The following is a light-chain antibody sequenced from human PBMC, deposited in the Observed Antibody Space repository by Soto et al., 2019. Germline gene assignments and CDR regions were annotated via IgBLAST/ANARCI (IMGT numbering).Light chain of an antibody. CDR3: PQYDSLPLT. CDR1: QSVSSDY. J-gene: IGKJ4*01. Sequence: EIVLTQSPGTLSLSPGERATLSCRASQSVSSDYLAWYQQKPGQTPKVLIYRASSRATGIPDRFSASGSGSDFTLTISSLEPDDFAVYYCPQYDSLPLTFGGGTKVDI. CDR2: RAS. V-gene: IGKV3-20*01.